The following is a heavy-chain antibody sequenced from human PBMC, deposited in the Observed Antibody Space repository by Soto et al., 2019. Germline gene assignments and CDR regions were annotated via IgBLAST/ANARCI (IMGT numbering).Heavy chain of an antibody. J-gene: IGHJ3*02. CDR1: GFTFGDYA. Sequence: KPGGSLRLSCTASGFTFGDYAMSWFRQAPGKGLEWVGFIRSKAYGGTTEYAASVKGRFTISRDDSKSIAYLQMNSLKTEDTAVYYCTREAYDILTGYYERVVQEPLDAFDIWGQGTMVTVSS. D-gene: IGHD3-9*01. V-gene: IGHV3-49*05. CDR2: IRSKAYGGTT. CDR3: TREAYDILTGYYERVVQEPLDAFDI.